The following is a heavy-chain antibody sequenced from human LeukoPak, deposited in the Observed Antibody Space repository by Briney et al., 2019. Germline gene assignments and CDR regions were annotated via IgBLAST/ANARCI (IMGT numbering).Heavy chain of an antibody. J-gene: IGHJ5*02. D-gene: IGHD2-2*01. CDR1: GGTFSSYA. CDR3: ARSRQPVRYCSSTSCFDWFGP. V-gene: IGHV1-69*13. Sequence: ASVKVSCKASGGTFSSYAISWVRQAPGQGLEWMGGIIPIFGTANYAQKFQGRVTITADESTSTAYMELSSLRSEDTAVYYCARSRQPVRYCSSTSCFDWFGPWGQGTLVTVSS. CDR2: IIPIFGTA.